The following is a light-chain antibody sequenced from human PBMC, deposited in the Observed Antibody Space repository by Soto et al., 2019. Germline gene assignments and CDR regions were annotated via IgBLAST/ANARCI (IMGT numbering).Light chain of an antibody. J-gene: IGKJ5*01. CDR2: GAS. CDR1: QNIASW. Sequence: DIQMTQYPSTLSASVGDSVTITCRASQNIASWLAWYQQTPGKAPKLLIYGASTSESGVPSRFSGSGSGTEFTLTIRSLQPGDFATYYCQQYNTYSATFGQGTRLEIK. CDR3: QQYNTYSAT. V-gene: IGKV1-5*01.